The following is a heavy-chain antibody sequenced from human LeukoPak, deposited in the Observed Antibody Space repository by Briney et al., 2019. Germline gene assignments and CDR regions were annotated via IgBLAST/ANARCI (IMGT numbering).Heavy chain of an antibody. CDR3: ARGPGDLRTPRPYGMDV. V-gene: IGHV4-39*07. Sequence: SETLSLTCTVSGGSISASGHYWGWIRQPPGKGLEWIGSIYYSGSTYYNPSLKSRVTISVDTSKNQFSLKLSSVTAADTAVYYCARGPGDLRTPRPYGMDVWGQGTTVTVSS. J-gene: IGHJ6*02. CDR1: GGSISASGHY. CDR2: IYYSGST. D-gene: IGHD3-10*01.